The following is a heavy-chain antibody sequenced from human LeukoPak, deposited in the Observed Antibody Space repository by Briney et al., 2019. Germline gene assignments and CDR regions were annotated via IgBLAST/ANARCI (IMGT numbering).Heavy chain of an antibody. CDR3: ARQTAMGRSGDY. Sequence: GESLKISCKASGYSFTSHWIGWVRQMPGKGLEWMGIIDPSDSETRYTPSFQGQVTISADKSLTTAYLQCNSLKASDTAMYYCARQTAMGRSGDYWGQGTLVTVSS. V-gene: IGHV5-51*01. CDR2: IDPSDSET. D-gene: IGHD5-18*01. CDR1: GYSFTSHW. J-gene: IGHJ1*01.